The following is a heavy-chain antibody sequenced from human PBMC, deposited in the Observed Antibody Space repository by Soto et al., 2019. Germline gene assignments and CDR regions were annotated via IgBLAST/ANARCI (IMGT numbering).Heavy chain of an antibody. J-gene: IGHJ5*02. D-gene: IGHD2-15*01. CDR3: ARDQTAAPPKTYNWFDP. Sequence: ESGGGVVQPGRSLRLSCAASGFTFSSYGMHWVRQAPGKGLEWVAVIWYDGSNKYYADSVKGRFTISRDNSKNTLYLQMNSLRAEDTAVYYCARDQTAAPPKTYNWFDPWGQGTLVTVSS. CDR1: GFTFSSYG. CDR2: IWYDGSNK. V-gene: IGHV3-33*01.